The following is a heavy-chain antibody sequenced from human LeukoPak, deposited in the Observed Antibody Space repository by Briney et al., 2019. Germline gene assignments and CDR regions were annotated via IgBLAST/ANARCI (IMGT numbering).Heavy chain of an antibody. J-gene: IGHJ4*02. D-gene: IGHD1-26*01. V-gene: IGHV3-30*18. CDR2: ISYDGSNK. CDR1: GFTFSSYG. CDR3: AKDISGSYYGPFDY. Sequence: GGSLRLPCAASGFTFSSYGMHWVRQAPGKGLEWVAVISYDGSNKYYADSVKGRFTISRDNSKNTLYLQMNSLRAEDTAVYYCAKDISGSYYGPFDYWGQGTLVTVSS.